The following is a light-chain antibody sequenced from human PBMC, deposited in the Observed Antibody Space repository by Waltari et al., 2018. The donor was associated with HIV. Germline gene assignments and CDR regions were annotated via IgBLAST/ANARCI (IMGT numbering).Light chain of an antibody. CDR3: QQYYTWT. J-gene: IGKJ1*01. CDR2: ASS. V-gene: IGKV3-15*01. Sequence: EIVMTQSPDTVSVSPGERATLSCWASQSVGSNLAWYQQKGGQAPRLLIYASSTRAPGVPARFVVSGSGTEFTLTISSLQSEDFAVYYCQQYYTWTFGQGTKVDIK. CDR1: QSVGSN.